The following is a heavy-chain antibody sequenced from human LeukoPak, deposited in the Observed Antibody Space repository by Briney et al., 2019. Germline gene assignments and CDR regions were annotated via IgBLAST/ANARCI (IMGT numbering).Heavy chain of an antibody. CDR1: GFTFSSYG. Sequence: GGSLRLSCAASGFTFSSYGMHWVRQAPGKGLEWVAFIRYDGSNKYYADSVKGRFTISRDNSKNTLYLQMNSLRAEDTAVYYCASLSAVAGTIPAKSDYWGQGTLVTVSS. J-gene: IGHJ4*02. CDR3: ASLSAVAGTIPAKSDY. D-gene: IGHD6-19*01. CDR2: IRYDGSNK. V-gene: IGHV3-30*02.